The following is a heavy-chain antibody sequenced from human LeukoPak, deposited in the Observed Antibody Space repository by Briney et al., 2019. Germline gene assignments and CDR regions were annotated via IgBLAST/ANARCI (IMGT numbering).Heavy chain of an antibody. V-gene: IGHV4-4*07. CDR3: PRGGAPEY. CDR2: IHTGGAT. Sequence: SETLSLTCTASGGSSTNAYWSWIRQPAGKGLEWIGRIHTGGATTYNPSLESRVTMSVDTYKNLVSLKMSSLTAADTAIYYCPRGGAPEYWGQGTLVTVYS. J-gene: IGHJ4*02. CDR1: GGSSTNAY.